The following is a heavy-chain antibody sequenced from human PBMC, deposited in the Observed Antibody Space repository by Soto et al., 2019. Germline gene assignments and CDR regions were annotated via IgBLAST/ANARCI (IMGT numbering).Heavy chain of an antibody. D-gene: IGHD2-8*02. J-gene: IGHJ4*02. CDR1: GFTFSSYE. Sequence: PGGSLRLSCAASGFTFSSYEMNWVRQAPGKGLEWVSDITSTGSTRYYADSVKGRFTISRDNAKNSLYLKMNSLRAEDTAVYYCARGYCTSSACHWNFDYWGQGTLVTVSS. V-gene: IGHV3-48*03. CDR3: ARGYCTSSACHWNFDY. CDR2: ITSTGSTR.